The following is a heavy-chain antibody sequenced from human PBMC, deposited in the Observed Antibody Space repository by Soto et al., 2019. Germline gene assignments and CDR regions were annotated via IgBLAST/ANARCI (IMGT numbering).Heavy chain of an antibody. J-gene: IGHJ4*02. CDR2: INHSGST. CDR1: GGSFSGYY. D-gene: IGHD2-2*01. CDR3: ARGGLFVVGAAAFDY. Sequence: QVQLQQWGAGLLKPSETLSLTCAVYGGSFSGYYWSWIRQPPGKGLEWIGEINHSGSTNYNPSLRSRVTMSVVTSNDQFSLKLSSVTAADTAVYYCARGGLFVVGAAAFDYWGQGTLVTVSS. V-gene: IGHV4-34*01.